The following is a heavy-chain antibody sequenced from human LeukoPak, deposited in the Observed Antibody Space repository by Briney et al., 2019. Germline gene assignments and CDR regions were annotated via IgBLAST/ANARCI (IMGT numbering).Heavy chain of an antibody. CDR3: ARRTSGAFAI. Sequence: GGSLRLSCAASGFPFSDHKMNWVRQAPGKGLEWVSYISSSGSDKYYPDSVKGRFTISRDNAKNSLYLQMNSLRAEDTAVYYCARRTSGAFAIWGEGTKVTVSS. V-gene: IGHV3-48*03. J-gene: IGHJ3*02. CDR2: ISSSGSDK. CDR1: GFPFSDHK.